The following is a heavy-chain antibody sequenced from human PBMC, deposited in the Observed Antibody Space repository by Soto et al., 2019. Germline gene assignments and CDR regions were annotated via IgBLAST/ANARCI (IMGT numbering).Heavy chain of an antibody. V-gene: IGHV5-10-1*04. Sequence: GESLKICCKVSGYSFNRYCITWVLQMPGKGLEWMGSIAPSDSYINYSPSFQGQVTISADKSISTAYLQWSSLKASDSAIYYCARPFDTRGWYDDWGQGTMVTVSS. D-gene: IGHD2-2*02. CDR3: ARPFDTRGWYDD. CDR1: GYSFNRYC. CDR2: IAPSDSYI. J-gene: IGHJ5*02.